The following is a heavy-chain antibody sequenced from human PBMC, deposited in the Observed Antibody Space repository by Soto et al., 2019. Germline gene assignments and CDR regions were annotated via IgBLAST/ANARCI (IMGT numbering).Heavy chain of an antibody. CDR1: GGSISSGDYY. CDR2: IYYSGST. D-gene: IGHD3-10*01. V-gene: IGHV4-30-4*01. J-gene: IGHJ6*02. CDR3: ARDHLDYYGSGYGMDV. Sequence: SETLSLTCTVSGGSISSGDYYWSWIRQPPGKGLEWIGYIYYSGSTYYNPSLKSRVTISVDTSKNQFSLKLSSVTAADPAVYYCARDHLDYYGSGYGMDVWGQGTTVTVSS.